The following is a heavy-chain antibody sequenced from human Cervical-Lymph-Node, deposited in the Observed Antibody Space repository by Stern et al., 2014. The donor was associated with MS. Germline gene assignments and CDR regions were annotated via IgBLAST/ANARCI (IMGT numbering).Heavy chain of an antibody. CDR2: INAGNGNT. CDR1: GYNFIFYA. V-gene: IGHV1-3*01. D-gene: IGHD1-26*01. J-gene: IGHJ4*02. CDR3: ARGRSGSHKDYDY. Sequence: QDQLVQSGAEVKKPGASVKVSCKASGYNFIFYALHWVRQAPGQRLEWMGWINAGNGNTKYSQKFQGRVTITRDTSASTVYMELSSLRSEDTAVYSCARGRSGSHKDYDYWGQGTLVTVSS.